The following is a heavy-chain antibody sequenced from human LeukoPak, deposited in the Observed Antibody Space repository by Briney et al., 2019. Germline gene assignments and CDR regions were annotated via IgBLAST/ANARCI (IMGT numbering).Heavy chain of an antibody. J-gene: IGHJ6*02. CDR2: ISAYNGNT. D-gene: IGHD3-10*01. Sequence: ASVKVSCKASGYTFTSYGISWVGQAPGQGLEWMGWISAYNGNTNYAQKLQGRVTMTTDTSTSTAYMELRSLRSDDTAVYYCASSRGGLSYYYGMDVWGQGTTVTVSS. CDR1: GYTFTSYG. CDR3: ASSRGGLSYYYGMDV. V-gene: IGHV1-18*01.